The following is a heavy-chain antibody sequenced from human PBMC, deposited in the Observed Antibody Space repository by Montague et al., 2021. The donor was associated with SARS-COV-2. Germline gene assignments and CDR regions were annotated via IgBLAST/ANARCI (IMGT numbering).Heavy chain of an antibody. V-gene: IGHV4-34*01. CDR2: INHSGST. CDR1: GGSFSGYY. CDR3: ARARQDVVVPALGIGAYYYYYYMDV. D-gene: IGHD2-2*01. J-gene: IGHJ6*03. Sequence: SETLSLTCAVYGGSFSGYYWSWIRQPPGKGLEWTGEINHSGSTNYNPSLKSRVTISVDTSKNQFSLKLSSVTAADTAVYYCARARQDVVVPALGIGAYYYYYYMDVWGKGTTVTVSS.